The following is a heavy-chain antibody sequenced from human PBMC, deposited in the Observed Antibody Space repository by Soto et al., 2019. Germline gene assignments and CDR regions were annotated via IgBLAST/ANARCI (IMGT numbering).Heavy chain of an antibody. Sequence: SETLSLTCAVSGYSISSGYYWGWIRQPPGKGLEWIGSIYHSGSTYYNPSLKSRVTISVDTSKNQFSLKLSSVTAADTAVYYCAREDVVATRNFYYYYGMDVWGQGTTVTVSS. CDR2: IYHSGST. CDR1: GYSISSGYY. J-gene: IGHJ6*02. CDR3: AREDVVATRNFYYYYGMDV. D-gene: IGHD5-12*01. V-gene: IGHV4-38-2*02.